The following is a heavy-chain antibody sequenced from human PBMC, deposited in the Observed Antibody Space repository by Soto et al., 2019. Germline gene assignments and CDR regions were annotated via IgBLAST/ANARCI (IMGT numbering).Heavy chain of an antibody. V-gene: IGHV4-31*03. J-gene: IGHJ3*02. CDR1: GGSISSGGYY. CDR2: IYYSGST. CDR3: ARDNPAYCGGDCYSHAFDI. Sequence: QVQLQESGPGLVKPSQTLSLTCTVSGGSISSGGYYWSWIRQHPGKGLEWIGYIYYSGSTYYNPSLKSRVTISVDPSKNQFSLQLSSVTAADTGVYYCARDNPAYCGGDCYSHAFDIWGQGTMVTVSS. D-gene: IGHD2-21*01.